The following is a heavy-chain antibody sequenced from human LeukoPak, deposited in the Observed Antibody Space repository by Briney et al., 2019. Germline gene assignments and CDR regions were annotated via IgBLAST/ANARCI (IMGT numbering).Heavy chain of an antibody. D-gene: IGHD2-21*02. J-gene: IGHJ4*02. Sequence: GGSLRLSCAASGFTFSSYWMSWVRQTPRKGLEWVANIKQDGGEKYDVDSVKGRFTIYRDNAKNSVYLKMNSLRAEDTAVYYCAMTIVVVTARYCDYWAQGTLVTVSS. CDR1: GFTFSSYW. CDR2: IKQDGGEK. CDR3: AMTIVVVTARYCDY. V-gene: IGHV3-7*01.